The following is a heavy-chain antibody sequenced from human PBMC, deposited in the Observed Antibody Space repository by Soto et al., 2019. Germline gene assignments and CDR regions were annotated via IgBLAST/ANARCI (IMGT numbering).Heavy chain of an antibody. CDR1: GGTFSTYA. D-gene: IGHD6-13*01. CDR2: IIPSTGST. V-gene: IGHV1-69*12. CDR3: ARGGSSSDY. J-gene: IGHJ4*02. Sequence: QVQLVQSGAEVKKPGSSVKVACKAFGGTFSTYAVSWVRQAPGQGLEWVGGIIPSTGSTKHAQKFQGSVTTPAAEPPRTVYMEPTRLRSDVTAVYYCARGGSSSDYWGQGTLVTVSS.